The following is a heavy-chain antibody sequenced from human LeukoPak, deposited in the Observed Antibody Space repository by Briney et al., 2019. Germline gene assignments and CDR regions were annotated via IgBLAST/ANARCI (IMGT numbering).Heavy chain of an antibody. Sequence: GGSLRLSCAASGCTFSNYGIHWVRQAPGKGLEWVAVISHDGSNEYYAYSVRRRFTISRDNSKNTMYLKMNSLRAEATAVYYCAKDIEAGEWGELLPLFDYWGQGTLVTVSS. D-gene: IGHD1-26*01. CDR3: AKDIEAGEWGELLPLFDY. CDR2: ISHDGSNE. J-gene: IGHJ4*02. V-gene: IGHV3-30*18. CDR1: GCTFSNYG.